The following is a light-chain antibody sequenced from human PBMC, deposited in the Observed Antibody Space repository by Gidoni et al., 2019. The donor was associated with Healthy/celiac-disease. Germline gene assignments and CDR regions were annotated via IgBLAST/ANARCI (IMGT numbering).Light chain of an antibody. Sequence: QSVLTQPTSASETPVHRVTVSCSGSSSNIGSNYVYWYQQLPGTAPNLLSYSNNQRPSGVPDRFSGSKSGTSASLAISGLRSEDEADYDCAAWDDSLSGRVVFGGGTKLTVL. CDR1: SSNIGSNY. CDR2: SNN. CDR3: AAWDDSLSGRVV. V-gene: IGLV1-47*02. J-gene: IGLJ2*01.